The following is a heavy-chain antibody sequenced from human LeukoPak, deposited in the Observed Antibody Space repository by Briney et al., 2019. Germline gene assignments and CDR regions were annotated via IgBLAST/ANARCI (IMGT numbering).Heavy chain of an antibody. CDR2: INHSGST. Sequence: SETLSLTCAVQGGSFSGYYWSWTRQPPGKGLDWIGEINHSGSTNYNPFLKSRVTMSVDSSKNQFSLKLTSVTAADTAVYYCARIRIIPGARDAFDIWGPGTMVTVSS. D-gene: IGHD2-8*02. V-gene: IGHV4-34*01. CDR3: ARIRIIPGARDAFDI. J-gene: IGHJ3*02. CDR1: GGSFSGYY.